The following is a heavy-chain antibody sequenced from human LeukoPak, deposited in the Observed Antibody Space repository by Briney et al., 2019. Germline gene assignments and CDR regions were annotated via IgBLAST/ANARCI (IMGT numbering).Heavy chain of an antibody. V-gene: IGHV4-4*07. CDR2: IYTSGST. CDR1: GGSISSYY. CDR3: AREIVSTMIVGVYYFDY. Sequence: PSETLSLTCTVSGGSISSYYWSWIRQPAGKGLEWIGRIYTSGSTSYNPSLKSRVTMSVDTSKNQFSLKLSSVTAADTAVYYCAREIVSTMIVGVYYFDYWGQGTLVTVSS. D-gene: IGHD3-22*01. J-gene: IGHJ4*02.